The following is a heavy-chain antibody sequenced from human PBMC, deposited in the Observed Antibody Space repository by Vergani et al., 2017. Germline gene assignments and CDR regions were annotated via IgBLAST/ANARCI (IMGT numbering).Heavy chain of an antibody. Sequence: EVQLVESGGGLIQPGGSLRLSCAASGFTFSSYAMSWVRQAPGKGLEWFSAISGSGGSTYYADSVKGRFTISRDNSKKTLYLQMNSLRAEDTAVYYCAKDLKAVRGVILPGWGQGTLVTVSS. V-gene: IGHV3-23*04. D-gene: IGHD3-10*01. J-gene: IGHJ4*02. CDR3: AKDLKAVRGVILPG. CDR2: ISGSGGST. CDR1: GFTFSSYA.